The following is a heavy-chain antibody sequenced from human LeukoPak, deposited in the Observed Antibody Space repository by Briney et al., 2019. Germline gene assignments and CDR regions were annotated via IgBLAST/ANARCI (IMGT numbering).Heavy chain of an antibody. CDR3: ARVGYGDYAHAFDI. Sequence: SETLSLTCAVSGGSIGSSNWWSWVRQPPGKGLEWIGEIYHSGSTNYNPSLKSRVTISVDKPKNQFSLKLSSVTAADTAVYYCARVGYGDYAHAFDIWGQGTMVTVSS. D-gene: IGHD4-17*01. CDR1: GGSIGSSNW. CDR2: IYHSGST. J-gene: IGHJ3*02. V-gene: IGHV4-4*02.